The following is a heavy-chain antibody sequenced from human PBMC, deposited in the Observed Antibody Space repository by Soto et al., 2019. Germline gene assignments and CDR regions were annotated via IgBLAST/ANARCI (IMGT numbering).Heavy chain of an antibody. Sequence: EVQLVQSGAEVKKPGESLKISCKGSGYSFTSYWIGWVRQMPGKGLEWMGIIYPGDSDTRYSPSFQGQVTISADKSISTAYLQWSSLKASDTPMYYCARLRYSSSFGYYYGMDVWGQGTTVTVSS. CDR3: ARLRYSSSFGYYYGMDV. CDR2: IYPGDSDT. J-gene: IGHJ6*02. D-gene: IGHD6-6*01. V-gene: IGHV5-51*01. CDR1: GYSFTSYW.